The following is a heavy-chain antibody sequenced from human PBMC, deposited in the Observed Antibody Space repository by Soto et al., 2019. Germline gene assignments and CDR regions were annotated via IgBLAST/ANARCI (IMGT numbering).Heavy chain of an antibody. V-gene: IGHV1-3*01. CDR3: AREGDYGSGSYYGASDQ. J-gene: IGHJ5*02. Sequence: GASVKVSCKASGYTFTSYAMHWVRQAPGQRLEWMGWINAGNGNTKYSQKFQDRVTITRDTFASTAYMELSSLRSEDTGVYYCAREGDYGSGSYYGASDQWGQGTLVTVSS. CDR2: INAGNGNT. CDR1: GYTFTSYA. D-gene: IGHD3-10*01.